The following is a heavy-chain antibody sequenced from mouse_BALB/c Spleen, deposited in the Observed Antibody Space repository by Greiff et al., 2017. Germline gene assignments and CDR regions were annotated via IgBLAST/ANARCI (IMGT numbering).Heavy chain of an antibody. CDR1: GYSFTSYY. CDR2: INPSNGGT. CDR3: TRGDYDAWFAY. Sequence: QVQLQQPGAELVKPGASVKLSCKASGYSFTSYYMYWVKQRPGQGLEWIGGINPSNGGTNFNEKFKSKATLTVDKSSSTAYMQLSSLTSEDSAVYYCTRGDYDAWFAYWGQGTLVTVSA. J-gene: IGHJ3*01. D-gene: IGHD2-4*01. V-gene: IGHV1S81*02.